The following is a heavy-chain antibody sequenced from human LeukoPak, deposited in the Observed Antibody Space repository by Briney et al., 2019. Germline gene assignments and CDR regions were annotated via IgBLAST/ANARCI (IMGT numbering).Heavy chain of an antibody. J-gene: IGHJ3*02. D-gene: IGHD3-22*01. CDR3: AREVTYYFDSSGYYRAFDM. V-gene: IGHV1-46*01. CDR1: GYTFTSYY. Sequence: ASVKVSCKASGYTFTSYYMHWVRQAPGQGLEWMGIINPSGGSTSYAQKFQGRVTMTRDMSTSTVYMELSSLRSEDTAVYYCAREVTYYFDSSGYYRAFDMWGQGTMVTVSS. CDR2: INPSGGST.